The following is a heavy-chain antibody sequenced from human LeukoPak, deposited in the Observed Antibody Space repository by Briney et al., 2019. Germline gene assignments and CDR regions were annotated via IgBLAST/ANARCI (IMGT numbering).Heavy chain of an antibody. D-gene: IGHD2-2*01. CDR1: GGSISSGGYY. Sequence: SQTLSLTCTVSGGSISSGGYYWSWIRQHPGKGLEWIGYIYYSGSTYYDPSLKSRVTISVDTSKNQFSLKLSSVTAADTAVYYCARDHQLLPFDYWGQGTLVTVSS. CDR3: ARDHQLLPFDY. J-gene: IGHJ4*02. V-gene: IGHV4-31*03. CDR2: IYYSGST.